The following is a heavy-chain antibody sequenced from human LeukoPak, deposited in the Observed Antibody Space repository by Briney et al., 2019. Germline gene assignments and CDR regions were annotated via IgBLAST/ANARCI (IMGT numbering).Heavy chain of an antibody. J-gene: IGHJ4*02. CDR2: ITGTGDGT. CDR3: ARSLYYFDF. CDR1: EFTFSSYA. Sequence: GGSLRLSCAASEFTFSSYAMSWVRQAPGKGLDWVSGITGTGDGTYYADSVKGRFAISRDNSKNTLYLQMNSLRAEDTAVYYCARSLYYFDFWGQGTLVTVSS. D-gene: IGHD2-8*01. V-gene: IGHV3-23*01.